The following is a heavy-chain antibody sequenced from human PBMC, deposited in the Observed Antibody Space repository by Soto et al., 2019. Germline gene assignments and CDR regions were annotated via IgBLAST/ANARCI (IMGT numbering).Heavy chain of an antibody. D-gene: IGHD6-19*01. J-gene: IGHJ4*02. CDR2: LSGSGTST. CDR1: GFSFVNYA. CDR3: AKATTNGGWFNPFDS. Sequence: GSLRLSCAASGFSFVNYAMNWVRQAPGKGLEWVSGLSGSGTSTYYADSVRGRFTISRDNSRDTLFLQMNSLTADDTAVYYCAKATTNGGWFNPFDSWGQGALVTVSS. V-gene: IGHV3-23*01.